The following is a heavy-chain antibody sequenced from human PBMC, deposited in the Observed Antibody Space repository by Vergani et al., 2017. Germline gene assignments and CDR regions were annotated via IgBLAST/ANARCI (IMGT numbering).Heavy chain of an antibody. V-gene: IGHV1-18*01. CDR3: ARVNGHYDFWSGYSNIRYNWFDP. CDR2: NSAYNGNT. D-gene: IGHD3-3*01. J-gene: IGHJ5*02. Sequence: QVQLVQSGAEVKKPGASVKVFCKASGYTFTSYGISWVRQAPGQGLEWMGWNSAYNGNTNSAQKLQGRVTMTTDTSTSTAYMELRSLRSDDTAVYYCARVNGHYDFWSGYSNIRYNWFDPWGQGTLVTVSS. CDR1: GYTFTSYG.